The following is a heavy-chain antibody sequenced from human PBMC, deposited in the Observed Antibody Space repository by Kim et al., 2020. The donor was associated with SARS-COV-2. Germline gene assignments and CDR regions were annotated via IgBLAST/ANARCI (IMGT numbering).Heavy chain of an antibody. V-gene: IGHV4-61*01. CDR2: IYYSGST. D-gene: IGHD3-3*01. CDR3: ARESGVTIFGVVISQVPYGMDV. Sequence: SETLSLTCTVSGGSVSSGSYYWSWIRQPPGKGLEWIGYIYYSGSTNYNPSLKSRVTISVDTSKNQFSLKLSSVTAADTAVYYCARESGVTIFGVVISQVPYGMDVWGQGTTVTVSS. CDR1: GGSVSSGSYY. J-gene: IGHJ6*02.